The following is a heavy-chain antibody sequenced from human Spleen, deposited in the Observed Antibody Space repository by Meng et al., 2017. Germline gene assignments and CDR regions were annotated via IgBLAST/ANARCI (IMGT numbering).Heavy chain of an antibody. D-gene: IGHD6-19*01. CDR1: GGSITSGDYY. CDR3: ASWIYSCGWQ. Sequence: QVQLQESGPGLVKPSQTLSLTCTVSGGSITSGDYYWSWVRQPPGKGLEWIGEIYHGGDTNYNPSLKSRVTIAIDKSKNQFSLKLSSVTAADTAVYYCASWIYSCGWQWGQGALVTVSS. J-gene: IGHJ4*02. CDR2: IYHGGDT. V-gene: IGHV4-30-4*01.